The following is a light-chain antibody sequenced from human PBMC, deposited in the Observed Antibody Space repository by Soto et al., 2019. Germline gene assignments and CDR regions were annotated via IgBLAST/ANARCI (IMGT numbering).Light chain of an antibody. CDR2: GAS. J-gene: IGKJ4*01. V-gene: IGKV3D-20*02. CDR3: QQRSAWPLT. Sequence: EIVLTQSPGTLSLSPGERATLSCRASQSVSSSYLAWYQQKPGQAPRLLIYGASSRATGIPDRFSGSGSGTDFTLTIIRLEPEDFAVYYCQQRSAWPLTFGGGTKEDIK. CDR1: QSVSSSY.